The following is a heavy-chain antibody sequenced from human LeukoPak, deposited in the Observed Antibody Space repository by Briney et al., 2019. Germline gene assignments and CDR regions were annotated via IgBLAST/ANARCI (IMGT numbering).Heavy chain of an antibody. D-gene: IGHD3-3*01. CDR3: AACDFWSGYSAGIDY. Sequence: GGSLRLSCAASGFTVSRNYMSWVRQAPGKGLEWVSLIYSGGTTYYPDSVRGRFTISRDNSKNTLYLQMNSLRAEDTAVYYCAACDFWSGYSAGIDYWGQGTLVTVSS. CDR2: IYSGGTT. V-gene: IGHV3-53*01. J-gene: IGHJ4*02. CDR1: GFTVSRNY.